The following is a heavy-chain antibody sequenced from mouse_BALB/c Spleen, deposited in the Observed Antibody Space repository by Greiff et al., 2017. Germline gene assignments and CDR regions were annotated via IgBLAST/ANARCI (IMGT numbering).Heavy chain of an antibody. CDR3: ARRGYEAMDY. Sequence: VHVKQSGPELVKPGASVKVSCKASGYAFTSYNMYWVKQSHGKSLEWIGYIDPYNGGTSYNQKFKGKATLTVDKSSSTAYMHLNSLTSEDSAVYYCARRGYEAMDYWGQGTSVTVSS. V-gene: IGHV1S135*01. CDR1: GYAFTSYN. J-gene: IGHJ4*01. D-gene: IGHD2-10*02. CDR2: IDPYNGGT.